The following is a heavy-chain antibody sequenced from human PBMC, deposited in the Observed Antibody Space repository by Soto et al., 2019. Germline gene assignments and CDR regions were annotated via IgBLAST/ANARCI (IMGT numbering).Heavy chain of an antibody. D-gene: IGHD2-21*02. J-gene: IGHJ4*02. V-gene: IGHV3-9*01. CDR2: VSWNSGAK. Sequence: RLSYVASGFSFDDFVMNWVRQRPGKGLEWVSSVSWNSGAKLYADSVKGRFAISRDSAKKSVYLQMNSLRPDDTAFYYCAKGVATAVPALDYWGQGTLVTVSS. CDR1: GFSFDDFV. CDR3: AKGVATAVPALDY.